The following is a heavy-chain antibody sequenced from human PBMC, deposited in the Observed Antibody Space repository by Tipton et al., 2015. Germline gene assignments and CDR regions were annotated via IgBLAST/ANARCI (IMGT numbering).Heavy chain of an antibody. CDR1: GFTFSRYA. CDR3: ARGTNYFDSSGYPDQ. CDR2: ISGSGGST. J-gene: IGHJ5*02. D-gene: IGHD3-22*01. Sequence: SLRLSCAASGFTFSRYAMSWVRQAPGKGLEWVAAISGSGGSTFYADSVKGRLTISRDNSKNTVYLQMNSLRDEDTAVYYCARGTNYFDSSGYPDQWGQGTLVSVSS. V-gene: IGHV3-23*01.